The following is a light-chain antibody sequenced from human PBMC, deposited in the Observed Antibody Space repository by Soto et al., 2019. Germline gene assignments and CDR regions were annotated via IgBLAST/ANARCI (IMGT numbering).Light chain of an antibody. CDR2: DAS. CDR1: QSVRSY. Sequence: ESMLTQYPATPSLSPGERATLSCRASQSVRSYLAWYQQKPGQAPRLLIYDASNRAPGIPARFSGSGSGTDFTLTISSLEPDDFAVYYCQQRSSWPRITFGQGTDWRL. CDR3: QQRSSWPRIT. J-gene: IGKJ5*01. V-gene: IGKV3-11*01.